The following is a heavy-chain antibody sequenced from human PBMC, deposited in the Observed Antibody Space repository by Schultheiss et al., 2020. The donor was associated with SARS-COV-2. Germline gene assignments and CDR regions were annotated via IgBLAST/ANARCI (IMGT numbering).Heavy chain of an antibody. D-gene: IGHD3-3*01. CDR3: ARQPAHPTIFGVAISGIDY. Sequence: SEALSLTCTVSGGSISSSSYYWGWIRQPPGKGLEWIGSIYYSGSTYYNPSLKSRVTISVDTSNNQFSLKLSSVTAADTAVYYCARQPAHPTIFGVAISGIDYWGQGTLVTVSS. V-gene: IGHV4-39*07. CDR1: GGSISSSSYY. J-gene: IGHJ4*02. CDR2: IYYSGST.